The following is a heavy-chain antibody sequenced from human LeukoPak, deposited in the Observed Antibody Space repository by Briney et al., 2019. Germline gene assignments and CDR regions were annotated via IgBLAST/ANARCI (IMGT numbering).Heavy chain of an antibody. CDR3: ARLLSGSYSQFDY. V-gene: IGHV4-38-2*01. D-gene: IGHD1-26*01. J-gene: IGHJ4*02. Sequence: SETLSLTCAASGYSIRSGYIWGWIRQPPLKGLELIGSNYHSGSTDYNPSLRSRVTIAVDTSKNQFTLKLTSVTAADTALYYCARLLSGSYSQFDYWGQGTLVTVSS. CDR2: NYHSGST. CDR1: GYSIRSGYI.